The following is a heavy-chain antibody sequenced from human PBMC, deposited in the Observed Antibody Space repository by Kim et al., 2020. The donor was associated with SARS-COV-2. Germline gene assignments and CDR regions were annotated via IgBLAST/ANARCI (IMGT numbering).Heavy chain of an antibody. CDR2: IYYSGST. CDR3: ARGNYGSVVRNYYYGMDV. Sequence: SETLSLTCTVSGGSVSSGSYYWSWIRQPPGKGLEWIGYIYYSGSTNYNPSLKSRVTISVDTSKNQFSLKLSSVTAADTAVYYCARGNYGSVVRNYYYGMDVWGQGTTVTVSS. CDR1: GGSVSSGSYY. V-gene: IGHV4-61*01. D-gene: IGHD3-10*01. J-gene: IGHJ6*02.